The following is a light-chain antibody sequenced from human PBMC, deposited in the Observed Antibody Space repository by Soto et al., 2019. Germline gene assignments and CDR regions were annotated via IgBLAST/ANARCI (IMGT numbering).Light chain of an antibody. V-gene: IGKV1-39*01. J-gene: IGKJ3*01. CDR3: QQSYSIPPS. CDR2: AAS. CDR1: QSISSY. Sequence: DIQTSQSTSSLSASVGDRVTITCRASQSISSYLNWYQQKPGKAPKLLIYAASSLQSGFPSRFSGSGSGTDFTLTISSLQPEDFATYYCQQSYSIPPSFGPGTKVDI.